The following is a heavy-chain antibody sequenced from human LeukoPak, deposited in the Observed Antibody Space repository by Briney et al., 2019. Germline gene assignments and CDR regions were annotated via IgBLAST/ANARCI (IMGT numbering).Heavy chain of an antibody. D-gene: IGHD2-15*01. CDR2: INPNSGGT. V-gene: IGHV1-2*02. J-gene: IGHJ3*02. CDR3: ARDLEVVGHDAFDI. CDR1: GYTFTCYY. Sequence: ASVKVSCKASGYTFTCYYMHWVRQAPGQGLEWMGWINPNSGGTNYAQKFQGRVTMTRDTSISTAYMELSRLRSDDTAVYYCARDLEVVGHDAFDIWGQGTMVTVSS.